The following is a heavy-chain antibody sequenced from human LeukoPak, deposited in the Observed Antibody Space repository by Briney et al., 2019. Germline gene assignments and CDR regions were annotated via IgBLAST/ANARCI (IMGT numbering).Heavy chain of an antibody. J-gene: IGHJ4*02. CDR2: ITWNSGSI. CDR3: ARDQTLGD. V-gene: IGHV3-9*01. Sequence: GGSLRLSCAASGFTFNDYAIHWVRQAPGKGLEWVSGITWNSGSIGYADSVKGRFTISRDNAKNSLYLQMNSLRAEDTAVYYCARDQTLGDWGQGTLVTVSS. CDR1: GFTFNDYA. D-gene: IGHD3-10*01.